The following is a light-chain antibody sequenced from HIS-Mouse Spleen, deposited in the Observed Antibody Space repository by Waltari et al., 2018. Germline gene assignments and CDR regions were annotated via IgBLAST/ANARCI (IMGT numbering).Light chain of an antibody. V-gene: IGLV2-14*01. CDR1: SSDAGGYNY. Sequence: QSALTQPASVSGSPGPSITISCTGTSSDAGGYNYVPWYQQHPGKAPKLMIYEVSNRPSGVSNRFSGSKSGNTASLTISGLQAEDEADYYCSSYTSSSTLVFGGGTKLTVL. CDR3: SSYTSSSTLV. J-gene: IGLJ2*01. CDR2: EVS.